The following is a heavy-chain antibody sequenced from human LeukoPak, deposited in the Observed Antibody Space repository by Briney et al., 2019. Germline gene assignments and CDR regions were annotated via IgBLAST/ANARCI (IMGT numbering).Heavy chain of an antibody. CDR3: ERASAILQPIDY. J-gene: IGHJ4*02. CDR2: LSPIGTRT. V-gene: IGHV3-23*01. Sequence: GGSLRLPCSASGFTLSIFVMHCLRQAPGKGLEWVSGLSPIGTRTYYAGAVKGRVTISRDNSKNRLYLQINRLRAEDTAIYFCERASAILQPIDYWGQGTLVTVSS. CDR1: GFTLSIFV. D-gene: IGHD5-18*01.